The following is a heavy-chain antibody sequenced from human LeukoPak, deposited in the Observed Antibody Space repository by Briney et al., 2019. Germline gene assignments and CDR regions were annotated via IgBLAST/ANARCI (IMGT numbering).Heavy chain of an antibody. D-gene: IGHD1-7*01. J-gene: IGHJ5*02. V-gene: IGHV3-30*18. CDR1: GFTFSSYG. CDR3: AKESPGRWNLNP. CDR2: ISNDGSVK. Sequence: PGGSLRLSCAASGFTFSSYGMHWVRQAPGKGLEWVAVISNDGSVKYYVDSVKGRFTISRDNSKDTLYLQINSLGADDTAVYYCAKESPGRWNLNPWGQGTQVIVSS.